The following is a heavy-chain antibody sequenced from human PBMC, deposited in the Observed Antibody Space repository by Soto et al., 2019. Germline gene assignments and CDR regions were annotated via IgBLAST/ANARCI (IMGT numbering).Heavy chain of an antibody. CDR2: IYYSGST. CDR1: GGSISSYY. CDR3: ARDGDAYGMDV. V-gene: IGHV4-59*01. Sequence: QVQLQESGPGLVKPSETLSLTCTVSGGSISSYYWSWIRQPPGKGLEWIGYIYYSGSTNYNPSLKSRVTISVDTSKNQFSLKLSSVTAADTAVYYCARDGDAYGMDVWGQGTTVTVSS. J-gene: IGHJ6*02. D-gene: IGHD4-17*01.